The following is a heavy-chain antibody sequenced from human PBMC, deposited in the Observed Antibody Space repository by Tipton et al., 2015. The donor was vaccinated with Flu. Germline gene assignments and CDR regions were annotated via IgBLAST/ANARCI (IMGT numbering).Heavy chain of an antibody. Sequence: TLSLTCTVSGGSISSYYWSWIRQPPGKGLEWIGYIYYSGSTNYNPSLKSRVTISVDTSKNQFSLKLSSVTAADTAVYYCARLTSSGSFGSWGQGTLVTVSS. D-gene: IGHD1-26*01. CDR2: IYYSGST. CDR1: GGSISSYY. J-gene: IGHJ5*01. CDR3: ARLTSSGSFGS. V-gene: IGHV4-59*08.